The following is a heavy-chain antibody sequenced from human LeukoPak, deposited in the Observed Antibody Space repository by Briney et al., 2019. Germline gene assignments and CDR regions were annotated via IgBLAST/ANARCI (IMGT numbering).Heavy chain of an antibody. CDR3: ARVGYSYGLKTYNWFDP. J-gene: IGHJ5*02. V-gene: IGHV4-34*01. CDR1: GGSFSGYY. CDR2: INHSGST. D-gene: IGHD5-18*01. Sequence: SETLSLTCAVYGGSFSGYYWSWIRQPPGKWREWIGEINHSGSTNYNPSLKSRVTISVDTSKNQFSLKLSSVTAADTAVYYCARVGYSYGLKTYNWFDPWGQGTLVTVSS.